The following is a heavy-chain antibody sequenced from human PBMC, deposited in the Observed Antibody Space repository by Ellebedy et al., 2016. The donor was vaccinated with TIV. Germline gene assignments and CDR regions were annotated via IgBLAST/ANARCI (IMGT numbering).Heavy chain of an antibody. CDR1: GFNFSTYA. Sequence: PGGSLRLSCAAFGFNFSTYAMTRVRQAPGKGLEWVSAMSASGGNTYYADSVKGRFTISRDNSKNSLYLQMNSLRADDTALYYCASAARGSGAYESFWGQGTLVTVSS. CDR3: ASAARGSGAYESF. V-gene: IGHV3-23*01. CDR2: MSASGGNT. D-gene: IGHD5-12*01. J-gene: IGHJ4*02.